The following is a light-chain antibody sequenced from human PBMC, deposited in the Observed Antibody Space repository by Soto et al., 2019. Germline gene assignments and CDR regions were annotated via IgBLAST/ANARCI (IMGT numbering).Light chain of an antibody. CDR1: SSDVGSYNY. J-gene: IGLJ3*02. V-gene: IGLV2-14*01. CDR2: AV. CDR3: SSYTSISTRV. Sequence: QSALTQPASVSGSPGQSITISCTGTSSDVGSYNYVSWYQQHPGKAPKLMIYAVNRPSGVSNRFSGSKSGNTASLTISGLQAEDEANYYCSSYTSISTRVFGGGTQLTVL.